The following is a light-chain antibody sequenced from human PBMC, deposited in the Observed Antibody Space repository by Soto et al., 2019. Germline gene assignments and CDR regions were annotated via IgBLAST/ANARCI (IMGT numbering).Light chain of an antibody. CDR1: QSVSSSY. V-gene: IGKV3-20*01. CDR3: QHYSSSPPEFT. J-gene: IGKJ3*01. Sequence: IVLTQSPGTLSLSPGERATLSCRASQSVSSSYLAWYQQRPGQAPRLLIFGASYRATGIPARFSGSGSGTDFTLTISRLEPEDFAVYYCQHYSSSPPEFTFGPGTKVDSK. CDR2: GAS.